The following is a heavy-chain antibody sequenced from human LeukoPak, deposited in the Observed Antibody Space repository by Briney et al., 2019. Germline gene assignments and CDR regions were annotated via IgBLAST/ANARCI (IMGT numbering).Heavy chain of an antibody. Sequence: SETLSLTCTVSGGFISSYYWGWIRQPPGKGLEWIGYISYSGSTNYNPSLKSRVTISVDTSKNQFSLKLSSVTAADTAVYYCARVIAAAEPTFDYWGQGTLVTVSS. V-gene: IGHV4-59*01. J-gene: IGHJ4*02. CDR2: ISYSGST. CDR3: ARVIAAAEPTFDY. CDR1: GGFISSYY. D-gene: IGHD6-13*01.